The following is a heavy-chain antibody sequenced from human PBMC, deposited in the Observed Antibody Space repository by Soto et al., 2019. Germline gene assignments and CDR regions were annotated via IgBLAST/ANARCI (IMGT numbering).Heavy chain of an antibody. D-gene: IGHD1-1*01. J-gene: IGHJ3*01. CDR1: GFKFSDAW. V-gene: IGHV3-15*07. Sequence: EAQLVESGGGLVKPGGSLRLSCAGSGFKFSDAWMNWVRQAPGKGLEWVGRIQSKGSGGTIDYAAPVKGRFIISRDEAKNTLFLPMNSLKIDDSAVYYCTNDWTFYDNNVLWGQGTMVPVSS. CDR2: IQSKGSGGTI. CDR3: TNDWTFYDNNVL.